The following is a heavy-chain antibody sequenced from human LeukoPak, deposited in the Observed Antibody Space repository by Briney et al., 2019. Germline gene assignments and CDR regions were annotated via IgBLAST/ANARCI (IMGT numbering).Heavy chain of an antibody. V-gene: IGHV4-34*01. Sequence: SETLSVTCAVYGGSFSGYYWSWIRQPPGKGLEWIGEINHSGSTNYNPSLKSRVTISVDTSKNQFSLKLSSVTAADTAVYYCAGIGGLYGSGSYLERYMDVWGKGTTVTVSS. J-gene: IGHJ6*03. CDR3: AGIGGLYGSGSYLERYMDV. CDR1: GGSFSGYY. D-gene: IGHD3-10*01. CDR2: INHSGST.